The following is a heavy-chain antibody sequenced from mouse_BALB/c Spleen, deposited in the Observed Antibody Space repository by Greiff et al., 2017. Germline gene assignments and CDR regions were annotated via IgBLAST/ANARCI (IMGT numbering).Heavy chain of an antibody. J-gene: IGHJ3*01. Sequence: QVQLQQSGAELVRPGASVKLSCKASGYTFTSYWMQWVKQRPGQGLEWIGAIYPGDGDTRYTQKFKGKATFTADKSSSTAYMQLSSVASEDSAVYYCTRRLLGGFAYWGQGTLVTVSA. CDR3: TRRLLGGFAY. CDR2: IYPGDGDT. D-gene: IGHD2-1*01. V-gene: IGHV1-87*01. CDR1: GYTFTSYW.